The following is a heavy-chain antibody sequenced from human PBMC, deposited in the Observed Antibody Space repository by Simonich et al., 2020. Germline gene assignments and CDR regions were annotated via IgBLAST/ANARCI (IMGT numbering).Heavy chain of an antibody. CDR2: IYYSGST. Sequence: QVQLQESGPGLVKPSETLSLTCTVSGGSISSYYWSWIRQPPGKGLEWIWYIYYSGSTKYNPSLRSRVTISVDTSKNQFSLKLSSVTAADTAVYYCARSLGYYYYYYGMDVWGQGTTVTVSS. J-gene: IGHJ6*02. V-gene: IGHV4-59*08. CDR1: GGSISSYY. D-gene: IGHD1-26*01. CDR3: ARSLGYYYYYYGMDV.